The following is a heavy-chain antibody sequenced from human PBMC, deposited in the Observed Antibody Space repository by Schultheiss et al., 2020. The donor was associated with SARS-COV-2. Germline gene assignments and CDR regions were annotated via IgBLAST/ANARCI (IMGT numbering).Heavy chain of an antibody. Sequence: GGSLRLSCAASGFTFSSYSMNWVRQAPGKGLEWVSGIGSDGSAIYYGGSVEGRFTISRDNSKNTLYLQMNSLRAEDTAVYYCARASRAQQLVNYGMDVWGQGTTVTVSS. CDR2: IGSDGSAI. V-gene: IGHV3-48*01. CDR1: GFTFSSYS. J-gene: IGHJ6*02. D-gene: IGHD6-13*01. CDR3: ARASRAQQLVNYGMDV.